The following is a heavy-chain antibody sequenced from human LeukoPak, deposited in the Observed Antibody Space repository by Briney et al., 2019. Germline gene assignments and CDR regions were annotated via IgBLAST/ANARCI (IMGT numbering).Heavy chain of an antibody. CDR1: GYSISSGYY. CDR2: IYHSGST. J-gene: IGHJ4*02. V-gene: IGHV4-38-2*02. CDR3: ARERGGYCDY. D-gene: IGHD3-16*01. Sequence: SETLSLTCAVPGYSISSGYYWGWIRQPPGKGLEWIGSIYHSGSTYYNPSLKSRVTISVDTSKNQFSLKLSSVTAADTAVYYCARERGGYCDYWGQGTLVTVSS.